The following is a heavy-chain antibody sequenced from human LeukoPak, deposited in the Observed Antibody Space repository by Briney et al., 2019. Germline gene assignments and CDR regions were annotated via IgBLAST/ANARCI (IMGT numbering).Heavy chain of an antibody. Sequence: QPGGSLRLSCAASGFTFSSYAMSWVRQAPGKGLEWVSAISSGGGSTYYADSVKGRFTVSRDNSKDTLYLQMNSLRAEDTAVYYCANNYYGSGSYYNPRGYWGQGTLVTVSS. V-gene: IGHV3-23*01. J-gene: IGHJ4*02. CDR2: ISSGGGST. CDR3: ANNYYGSGSYYNPRGY. CDR1: GFTFSSYA. D-gene: IGHD3-10*01.